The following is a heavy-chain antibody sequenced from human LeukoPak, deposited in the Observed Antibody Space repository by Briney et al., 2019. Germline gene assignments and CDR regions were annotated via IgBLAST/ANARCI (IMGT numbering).Heavy chain of an antibody. V-gene: IGHV3-9*01. CDR2: ISWNSGSI. J-gene: IGHJ6*02. CDR1: GFTFDDYA. Sequence: PGGSLRPSCAASGFTFDDYAMHWVRQAPGKGLEWVSGISWNSGSIGYADSVKGRFTISRDNAKNSLYLQMNSLRAEDTALYYCAKGDTAMVYYYYGMDVWGQGTTVTVSS. CDR3: AKGDTAMVYYYYGMDV. D-gene: IGHD5-18*01.